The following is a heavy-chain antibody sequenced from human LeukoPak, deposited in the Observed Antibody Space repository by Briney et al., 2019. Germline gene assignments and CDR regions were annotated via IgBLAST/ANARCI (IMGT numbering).Heavy chain of an antibody. CDR2: ISSSGSTI. V-gene: IGHV3-48*03. CDR1: GFTFSSYE. J-gene: IGHJ2*01. Sequence: PGGSLRLSCAASGFTFSSYEMNWVRQAPGKGLEWVSYISSSGSTIYYADSVKGRFTISRDNAKNSLYLQMNSLRAEDTAVYYCARGRSSWYLVIPYFDPWGRGTLVTVSS. D-gene: IGHD6-13*01. CDR3: ARGRSSWYLVIPYFDP.